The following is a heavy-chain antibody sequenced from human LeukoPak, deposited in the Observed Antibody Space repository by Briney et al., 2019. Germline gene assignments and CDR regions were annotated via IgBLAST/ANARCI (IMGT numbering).Heavy chain of an antibody. D-gene: IGHD5-12*01. J-gene: IGHJ4*02. Sequence: SETLSLTCTVSGGSISSSRYYWGWIRQPPDKGLEWIGIIYYTGSTYYSPSLNSRVTISVDTSNNQFSLNLSSVTAADTAVYYCARRAYSDFGGDHYFNYWGQGTLVTVSS. CDR1: GGSISSSRYY. V-gene: IGHV4-39*01. CDR2: IYYTGST. CDR3: ARRAYSDFGGDHYFNY.